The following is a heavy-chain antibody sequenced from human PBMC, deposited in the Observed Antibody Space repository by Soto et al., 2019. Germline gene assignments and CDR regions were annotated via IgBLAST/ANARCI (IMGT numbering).Heavy chain of an antibody. CDR1: GGSLSGYY. V-gene: IGHV4-34*01. CDR3: ARRPDGFDY. CDR2: INHGGST. J-gene: IGHJ4*02. Sequence: SETLSLTCAVYGGSLSGYYWNWIRQPPGKGLEWIGEINHGGSTNYNPSLTSRVTLSVDTSKNQFSLNLASVTAADTAVYYCARRPDGFDYWGQGTLVTVSS.